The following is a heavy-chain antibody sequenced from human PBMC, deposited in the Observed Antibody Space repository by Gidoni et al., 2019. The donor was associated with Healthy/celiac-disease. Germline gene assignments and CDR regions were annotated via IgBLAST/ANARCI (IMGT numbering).Heavy chain of an antibody. D-gene: IGHD2-21*01. J-gene: IGHJ6*02. CDR3: AKDGEHVRSSHGMDV. CDR2: SSCSGGST. CDR1: GLTFSSYA. V-gene: IGHV3-23*01. Sequence: EVQLLESGGGLVQPGGSLRLSCAVFGLTFSSYARSWVRQAPGQGLEGVSASSCSGGSTYCADSVKGRFTISRDNSKNTLYLQMNSLGAEDTAVYYCAKDGEHVRSSHGMDVWGQGTTVTVSS.